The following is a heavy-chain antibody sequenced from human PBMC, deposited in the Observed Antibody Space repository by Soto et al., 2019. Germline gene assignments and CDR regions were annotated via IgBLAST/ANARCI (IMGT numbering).Heavy chain of an antibody. CDR3: ERDQVGPLSYYYYVMDV. CDR1: GFTFRTYS. D-gene: IGHD1-26*01. CDR2: ISSSSTYI. Sequence: GESLRLSCAASGFTFRTYSMNWVRQSPGKGLEWVSSISSSSTYIYYADSVKGRFTISRDNAKNSLYMQLTSLRAEDKDVYYCERDQVGPLSYYYYVMDVWAEGTTVTFSS. V-gene: IGHV3-21*01. J-gene: IGHJ6*04.